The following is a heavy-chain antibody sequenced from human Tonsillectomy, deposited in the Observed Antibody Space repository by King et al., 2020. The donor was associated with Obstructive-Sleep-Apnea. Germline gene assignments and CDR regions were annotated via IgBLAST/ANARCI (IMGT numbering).Heavy chain of an antibody. J-gene: IGHJ4*02. D-gene: IGHD3-10*01. CDR2: ISFDGSNK. CDR1: GFTFSSYA. V-gene: IGHV3-30*04. CDR3: ARGGSGSYSGV. Sequence: QLVQSGGGVVQPGRSLRLSCAASGFTFSSYAMHWVRQAPGKGLEWVAVISFDGSNKYYADSVKGRFTISRDNSQNTRYLQMNRLRAEDTAVYYCARGGSGSYSGVWGQGTLVTVSS.